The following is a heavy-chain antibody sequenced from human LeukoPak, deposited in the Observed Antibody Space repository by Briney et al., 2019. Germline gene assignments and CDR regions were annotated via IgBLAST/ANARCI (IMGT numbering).Heavy chain of an antibody. CDR3: AKGRRGQLVPHYYYYYMDV. CDR2: ISSSSSYI. Sequence: GGSLRLSCAASGFTFSSYSMDWVRQAPGKGLEWVSSISSSSSYIYYADSVKGRFTISRDNAKKSLYLQMNSLRAEDTAVYYCAKGRRGQLVPHYYYYYMDVWGKGTTVTISS. J-gene: IGHJ6*03. CDR1: GFTFSSYS. D-gene: IGHD6-13*01. V-gene: IGHV3-21*04.